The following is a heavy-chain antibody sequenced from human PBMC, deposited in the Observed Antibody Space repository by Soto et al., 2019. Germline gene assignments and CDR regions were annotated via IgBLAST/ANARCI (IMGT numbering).Heavy chain of an antibody. CDR1: DDSINSDKYY. Sequence: SETLSLTCSVSDDSINSDKYYWGWIRQPPGKGLEWIGSVYYRGNAYCNPSLQTRVTISLDKSKSQFSLKLNSVTAADSAVYFCARLEGLATISYYFDFWGPGALVTVSS. V-gene: IGHV4-39*01. CDR2: VYYRGNA. CDR3: ARLEGLATISYYFDF. J-gene: IGHJ4*02. D-gene: IGHD3-9*01.